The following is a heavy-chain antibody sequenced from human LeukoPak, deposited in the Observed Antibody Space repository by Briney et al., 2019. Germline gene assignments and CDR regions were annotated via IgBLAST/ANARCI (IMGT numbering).Heavy chain of an antibody. CDR2: IYYSGST. CDR1: GGSFSGYY. D-gene: IGHD4-23*01. V-gene: IGHV4-34*09. CDR3: ARVGGDYVGGVDY. J-gene: IGHJ4*02. Sequence: SETLSLTCAVYGGSFSGYYWSWIRQPPGKGLEWIGYIYYSGSTYYNPSLKSRVTISVDTSKNQFSLKLSSVTAADTAVYYCARVGGDYVGGVDYWGQGTLVTVSS.